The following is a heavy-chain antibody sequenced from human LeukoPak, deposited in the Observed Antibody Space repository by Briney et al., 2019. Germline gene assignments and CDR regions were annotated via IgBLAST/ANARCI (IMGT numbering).Heavy chain of an antibody. CDR1: GFTFSSYA. V-gene: IGHV3-48*03. CDR3: ARDRGTTSVFDY. J-gene: IGHJ4*02. D-gene: IGHD1-14*01. CDR2: ISSSGSTI. Sequence: GGSLRLSCAASGFTFSSYAMSWVRQAPGKGLEWVSYISSSGSTIYYADSVKGRFTISRDNAKNSLYLQMNSLRAEDTAVYYCARDRGTTSVFDYWGQGTLVTVSS.